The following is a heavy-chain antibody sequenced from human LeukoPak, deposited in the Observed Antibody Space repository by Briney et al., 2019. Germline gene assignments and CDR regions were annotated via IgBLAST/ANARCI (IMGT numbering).Heavy chain of an antibody. J-gene: IGHJ4*02. V-gene: IGHV3-53*04. Sequence: GGSLRLSCAASGFTFSSYDMSWVRQAPGKGLEWVSVIYSGGSTYYADSVKGRFTISRHISKNTLYLQMNSLRAEDTAVYYCARGGSRDGYNYPFFDYWGQGTLVTVSS. CDR2: IYSGGST. D-gene: IGHD5-24*01. CDR3: ARGGSRDGYNYPFFDY. CDR1: GFTFSSYD.